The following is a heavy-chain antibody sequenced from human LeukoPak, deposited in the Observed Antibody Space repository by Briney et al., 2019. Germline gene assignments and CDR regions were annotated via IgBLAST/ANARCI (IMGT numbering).Heavy chain of an antibody. Sequence: SETLSLTCTVSGGSISSYYWGWIRQPPGKGLEWIGYIYYSGSTNYNPSLKSRVTISVDTSKNQFSLKLSSVTAADTAVYYCARMGSGWYYFDYWGQGTLVTVSS. D-gene: IGHD6-19*01. CDR1: GGSISSYY. CDR3: ARMGSGWYYFDY. V-gene: IGHV4-59*08. CDR2: IYYSGST. J-gene: IGHJ4*02.